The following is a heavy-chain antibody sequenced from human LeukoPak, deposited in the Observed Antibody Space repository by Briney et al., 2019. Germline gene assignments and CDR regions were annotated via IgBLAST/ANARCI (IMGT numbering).Heavy chain of an antibody. D-gene: IGHD2-2*01. Sequence: GGSLRLSCAASGNSWMHWVRQAPGKRLVWVSHINSDGSWTSYADSVKGRFTISKDNAKNTVYLQMNNLRAEDTAVYYCVSFYETYWGRGTLVTVSS. CDR1: GNSW. J-gene: IGHJ4*02. CDR2: INSDGSWT. CDR3: VSFYETY. V-gene: IGHV3-74*01.